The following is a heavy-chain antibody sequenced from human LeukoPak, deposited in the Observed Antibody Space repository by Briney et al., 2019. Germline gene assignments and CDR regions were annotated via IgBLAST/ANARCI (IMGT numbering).Heavy chain of an antibody. CDR3: ATAKTYYYDSSGYYSN. J-gene: IGHJ4*02. Sequence: GGSLRLSCAASGFTFSSYWMHWVRQAPGKGLVGGSRINSDGSSTSSADSVKGRFTISRDNAKNTLYLQMNSLRAEDTAVYYCATAKTYYYDSSGYYSNWGQGTLVTVSS. D-gene: IGHD3-22*01. CDR1: GFTFSSYW. CDR2: INSDGSST. V-gene: IGHV3-74*01.